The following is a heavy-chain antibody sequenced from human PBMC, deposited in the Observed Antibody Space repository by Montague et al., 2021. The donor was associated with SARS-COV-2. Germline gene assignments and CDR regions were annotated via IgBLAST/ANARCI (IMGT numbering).Heavy chain of an antibody. CDR1: GFIFSNFA. J-gene: IGHJ4*02. CDR3: ARPRGGYSSYFDY. CDR2: ISYDGSNK. V-gene: IGHV3-30*04. Sequence: SLRLSCAASGFIFSNFAFHWVRQAPGKGLEWVAVISYDGSNKYYVDSVKGRFTISRDNSKNTLYLQMNSLRAEDTAVYYCARPRGGYSSYFDYWGQGTLVTVSS. D-gene: IGHD6-13*01.